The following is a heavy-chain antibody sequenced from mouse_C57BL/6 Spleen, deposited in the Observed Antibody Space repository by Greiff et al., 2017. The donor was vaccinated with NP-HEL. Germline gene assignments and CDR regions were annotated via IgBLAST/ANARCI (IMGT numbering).Heavy chain of an antibody. CDR2: IHPNSGST. CDR3: ARWDYGSSYGSAMDY. V-gene: IGHV1-64*01. CDR1: GYTFTSYW. D-gene: IGHD1-1*01. J-gene: IGHJ4*01. Sequence: QVQLQQPGAELVKPGASVKLSCKASGYTFTSYWMHWVKQRPGQGLEWIGMIHPNSGSTNYNEKFKSKATLTVDKSSSTAYMQLSSLTSEDSAVYYCARWDYGSSYGSAMDYWGQGTSVTVSS.